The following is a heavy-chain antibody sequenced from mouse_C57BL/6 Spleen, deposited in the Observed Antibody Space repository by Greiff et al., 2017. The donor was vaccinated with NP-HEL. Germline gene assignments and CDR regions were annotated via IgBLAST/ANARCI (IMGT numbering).Heavy chain of an antibody. CDR2: IYPRSGNT. CDR3: ARGKPYDGSSNWYFDV. J-gene: IGHJ1*03. V-gene: IGHV1-81*01. CDR1: GYTFTSYG. D-gene: IGHD1-1*01. Sequence: QVQLQQSGAELARPGASVKLSCKASGYTFTSYGISWVKQRTGQGLEWIGEIYPRSGNTYYNEKFKGKATLTADKSSSTAYMELRSLTSEDSAVYFCARGKPYDGSSNWYFDVWGTGTTVTVSS.